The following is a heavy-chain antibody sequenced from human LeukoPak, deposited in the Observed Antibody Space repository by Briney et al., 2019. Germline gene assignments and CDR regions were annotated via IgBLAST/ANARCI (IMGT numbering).Heavy chain of an antibody. CDR2: ISSSSSYI. Sequence: GGSLRLYCAASGFTFSRYSMNWVRQAPGKGLEWVSSISSSSSYIYYADSVKGRFTISRDNAKNPLYLQMNSLRAEGAAVYYCARSHGYSSSYFDYWGQGTLLIVSS. V-gene: IGHV3-21*01. J-gene: IGHJ4*02. D-gene: IGHD6-13*01. CDR3: ARSHGYSSSYFDY. CDR1: GFTFSRYS.